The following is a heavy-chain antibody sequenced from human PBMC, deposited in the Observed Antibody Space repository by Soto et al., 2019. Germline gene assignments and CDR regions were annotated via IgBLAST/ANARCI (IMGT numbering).Heavy chain of an antibody. CDR1: GYTFTSYG. V-gene: IGHV1-18*04. J-gene: IGHJ4*02. CDR3: ARDASDYYDSSGYYLGGGY. Sequence: QVQLVQSGAEVKNPGASVKVSCKASGYTFTSYGISWVRQAPGQGLEWMGWISAYNGNTNYAQKLQGRVTMTTDTSTSTAYMELRSLRSDDTAVYYCARDASDYYDSSGYYLGGGYWGQGTLVTVSS. D-gene: IGHD3-22*01. CDR2: ISAYNGNT.